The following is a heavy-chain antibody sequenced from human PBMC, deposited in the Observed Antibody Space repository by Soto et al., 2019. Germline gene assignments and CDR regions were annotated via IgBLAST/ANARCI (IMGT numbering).Heavy chain of an antibody. J-gene: IGHJ4*02. CDR1: GFTFSSHG. V-gene: IGHV3-33*01. Sequence: QVQLVESGGGVVQPGRSLRLSCAASGFTFSSHGMHWVRQAPGKGLEWVAVIWYDGSNKYYADSVKGRFTISRDNSKNTLYLQMNSLRAEDTAVYYCARGRGDYYDSSGYFDYWGQGTLVTVSS. CDR2: IWYDGSNK. CDR3: ARGRGDYYDSSGYFDY. D-gene: IGHD3-22*01.